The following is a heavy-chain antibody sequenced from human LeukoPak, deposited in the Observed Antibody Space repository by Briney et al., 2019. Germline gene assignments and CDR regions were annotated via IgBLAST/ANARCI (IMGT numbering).Heavy chain of an antibody. J-gene: IGHJ4*02. Sequence: GASVKVACKASGYTLTSYYMHWVRQAPGQGLEWMGIINPSGGSTSYAQKFQGRVTMTRDTSTSIVYMELSSLRSEDTAVYYCARAFTIAVAGTLRGFGYWGQGTLVTVSS. CDR1: GYTLTSYY. D-gene: IGHD6-19*01. CDR2: INPSGGST. CDR3: ARAFTIAVAGTLRGFGY. V-gene: IGHV1-46*01.